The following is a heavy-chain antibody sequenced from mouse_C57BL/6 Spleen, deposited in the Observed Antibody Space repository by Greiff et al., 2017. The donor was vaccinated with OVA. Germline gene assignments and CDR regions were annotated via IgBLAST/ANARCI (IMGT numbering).Heavy chain of an antibody. CDR2: IHPNSGST. D-gene: IGHD2-3*01. J-gene: IGHJ2*01. CDR3: AREGDGYYPFDY. V-gene: IGHV1-64*01. Sequence: QVQLQQPGAELVKPGASVKLSCKASGYTFTSYWMHWVKQRPGQGLEWIGMIHPNSGSTNYNEKFKSKATLTVDKSSSTAYMQLSSLTSEDSAVYHCAREGDGYYPFDYWGQGTTLTVSS. CDR1: GYTFTSYW.